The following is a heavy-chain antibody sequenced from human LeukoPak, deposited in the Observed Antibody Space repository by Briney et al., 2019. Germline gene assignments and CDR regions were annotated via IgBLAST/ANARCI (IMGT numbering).Heavy chain of an antibody. Sequence: GESLQISCKGSGYSFTSYWIGWVRQIPGKGLEWMGIIYPGDSDTRYSPSFQGQVTISADKSISTAYLQWSSLKASDTAMYYCARHRQRYFDWLLSGDAFDIWGQGTMVTVSS. D-gene: IGHD3-9*01. CDR1: GYSFTSYW. CDR3: ARHRQRYFDWLLSGDAFDI. CDR2: IYPGDSDT. J-gene: IGHJ3*02. V-gene: IGHV5-51*01.